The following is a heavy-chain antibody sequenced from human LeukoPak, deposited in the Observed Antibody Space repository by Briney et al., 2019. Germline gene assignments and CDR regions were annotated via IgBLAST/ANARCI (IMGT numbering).Heavy chain of an antibody. V-gene: IGHV4-59*01. J-gene: IGHJ5*02. Sequence: SETLSLTCTVSGGSISSYYWSWIRQPPGKGLEWIAWIYYSGSTNYNPSLKSRVTISLDTSKNQFSLRLSSVTAADTAVYYCARDHYDFAGFGRLGWFDPWGQGTLVTVSS. CDR1: GGSISSYY. D-gene: IGHD3-3*01. CDR2: IYYSGST. CDR3: ARDHYDFAGFGRLGWFDP.